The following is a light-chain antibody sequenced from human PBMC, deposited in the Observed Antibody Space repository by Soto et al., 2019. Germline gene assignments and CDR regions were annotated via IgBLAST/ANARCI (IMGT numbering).Light chain of an antibody. CDR3: CSYSGSYTSV. J-gene: IGLJ2*01. Sequence: QSALTQPRSVSGSPGQSVTISCTGTSSDVGTYNYVSWYQQHPGKAPKLMIYDVSQRPSGVPDRFSDSKSDNTASLTISGLQAEDDSDYYFCSYSGSYTSVFGGGTQLTVL. V-gene: IGLV2-11*01. CDR1: SSDVGTYNY. CDR2: DVS.